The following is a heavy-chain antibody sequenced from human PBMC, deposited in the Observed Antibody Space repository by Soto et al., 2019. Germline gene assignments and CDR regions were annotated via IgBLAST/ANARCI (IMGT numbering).Heavy chain of an antibody. V-gene: IGHV3-53*01. CDR3: GRPPGGGGY. J-gene: IGHJ4*02. D-gene: IGHD3-10*01. Sequence: EVQLVESGGGLIQPGGSLRLSCAVSGFTVSNNYMSWVRQAPGKGLEGVSVIYSGGYTAYGDSVKGRFTISRDNSKNTPYSQINTLGPDDPAFFFGGRPPGGGGYWGQGTLVTVSS. CDR1: GFTVSNNY. CDR2: IYSGGYT.